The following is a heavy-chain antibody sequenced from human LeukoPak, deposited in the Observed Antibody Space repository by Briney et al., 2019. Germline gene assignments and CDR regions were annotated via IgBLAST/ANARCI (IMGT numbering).Heavy chain of an antibody. CDR2: MNPNSGNT. CDR1: GYTFTSYD. Sequence: ASVKVSRKVSGYTFTSYDINWVRQATGQGLEWMGWMNPNSGNTGYAQKFQGRVTMTRNIAISTAYMELSSLRSEDTAVYYCAVTRGYSGYDFRFNYWGQGTLVTVSS. D-gene: IGHD5-12*01. V-gene: IGHV1-8*01. CDR3: AVTRGYSGYDFRFNY. J-gene: IGHJ4*02.